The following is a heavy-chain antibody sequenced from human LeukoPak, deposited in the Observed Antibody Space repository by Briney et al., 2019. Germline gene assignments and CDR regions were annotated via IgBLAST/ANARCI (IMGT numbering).Heavy chain of an antibody. V-gene: IGHV4-34*01. Sequence: PSETLSLTCAVYGGSFSGYYWSWIRQPPGKGLEWIGEINHSGSTNYNPSLKSRVTISVDTSKNQFSRKLSSLTAADTAVYYCARVVVCSSTSCVAGDAFDIWGQGTMVTVSS. CDR1: GGSFSGYY. D-gene: IGHD2-2*01. CDR2: INHSGST. J-gene: IGHJ3*02. CDR3: ARVVVCSSTSCVAGDAFDI.